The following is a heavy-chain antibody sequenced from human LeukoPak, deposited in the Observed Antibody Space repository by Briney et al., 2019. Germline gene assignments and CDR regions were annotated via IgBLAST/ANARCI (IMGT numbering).Heavy chain of an antibody. J-gene: IGHJ1*01. CDR2: ITPIFGAA. CDR1: GGTFSSYA. D-gene: IGHD2-21*01. Sequence: SVKVSCKASGGTFSSYAISWVRQAPGQGLEWMGGITPIFGAANYAQKFQGRVTITADESTNTAYVELSSLRSEDTAVYYCARDSSEFRSLIPHWGQGTLVTVSS. V-gene: IGHV1-69*01. CDR3: ARDSSEFRSLIPH.